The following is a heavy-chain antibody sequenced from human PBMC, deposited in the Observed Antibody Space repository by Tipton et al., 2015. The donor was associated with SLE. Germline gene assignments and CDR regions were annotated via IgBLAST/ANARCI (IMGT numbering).Heavy chain of an antibody. J-gene: IGHJ4*02. CDR3: AGAWQGYCSGGTCYVLDY. Sequence: TLSLTCTVSGGSISSHYWSWIRQPPGEGLGWIGYISYSETTNYNPSLKSRVTISVDTSKNQFSLKLRSVTAADTAVYYCAGAWQGYCSGGTCYVLDYWGQGTLVTVSS. CDR2: ISYSETT. D-gene: IGHD2-15*01. CDR1: GGSISSHY. V-gene: IGHV4-59*11.